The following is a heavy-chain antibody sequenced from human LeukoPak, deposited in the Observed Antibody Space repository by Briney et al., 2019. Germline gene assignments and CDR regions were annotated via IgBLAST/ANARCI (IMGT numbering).Heavy chain of an antibody. CDR2: IYNSGST. CDR3: ARDLSMATVIMDGMDV. Sequence: TASETLSLTCSVSGGSISSGDYYWSWLRQPPGKGLEWIGYIYNSGSTYYNPSLKSRVSMSVDTSKNQFSLELSSVTAADTAVYYCARDLSMATVIMDGMDVWGQGTTVTVSS. J-gene: IGHJ6*02. D-gene: IGHD4-11*01. CDR1: GGSISSGDYY. V-gene: IGHV4-30-4*01.